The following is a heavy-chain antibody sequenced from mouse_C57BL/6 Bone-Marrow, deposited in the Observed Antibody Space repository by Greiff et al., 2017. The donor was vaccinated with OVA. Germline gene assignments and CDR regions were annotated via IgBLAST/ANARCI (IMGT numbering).Heavy chain of an antibody. CDR2: IYPSDSET. D-gene: IGHD2-4*01. CDR1: GYTFTSYW. CDR3: ARGKLYDDYDTFAY. J-gene: IGHJ3*01. V-gene: IGHV1-61*01. Sequence: VQLQQPGAELVRPGSSVKLSCKASGYTFTSYWMDWVKQRPGQGLEWIGNIYPSDSETHYNQKFKDKATLTVDKSSSTAYMQLSSLTSEDSAVYYWARGKLYDDYDTFAYWGQVTLVTVSA.